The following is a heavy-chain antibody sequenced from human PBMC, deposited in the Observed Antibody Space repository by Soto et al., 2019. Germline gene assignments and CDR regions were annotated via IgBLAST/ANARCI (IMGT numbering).Heavy chain of an antibody. J-gene: IGHJ2*01. CDR3: ARAKNTPKLVNWYFDL. Sequence: GGSPRLSCAASGFTFSSYGMHWVRQAPGKGLEWVAVIWYDGSNKYYADSVKGRFTISRDNSKNTLYLQMNSLRAEDTAVYYCARAKNTPKLVNWYFDLWGRGTLVTVSS. CDR1: GFTFSSYG. V-gene: IGHV3-33*01. D-gene: IGHD2-15*01. CDR2: IWYDGSNK.